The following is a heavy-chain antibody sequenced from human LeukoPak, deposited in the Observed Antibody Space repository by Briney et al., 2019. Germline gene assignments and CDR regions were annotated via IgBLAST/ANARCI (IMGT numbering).Heavy chain of an antibody. Sequence: PGGSLRLSCAASGFTFSDYYMSWLRQAPGKGLEWVSYISSSGSTIYYADSVKGRFTISRDNAKNSLYLQMNSLRAEDTAVYYCARDQYTMVRGVTPNYYYYMDVWGKGTTVTVSS. J-gene: IGHJ6*03. CDR2: ISSSGSTI. CDR1: GFTFSDYY. D-gene: IGHD3-10*01. CDR3: ARDQYTMVRGVTPNYYYYMDV. V-gene: IGHV3-11*01.